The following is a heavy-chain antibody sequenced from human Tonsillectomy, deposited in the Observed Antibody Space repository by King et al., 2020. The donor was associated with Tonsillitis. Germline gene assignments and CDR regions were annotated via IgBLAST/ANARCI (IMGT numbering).Heavy chain of an antibody. J-gene: IGHJ2*01. CDR2: IAYDASYE. CDR1: GFTFSNYD. Sequence: VQLVESGGGVVQPGRSLRLSCAASGFTFSNYDMHWVRQAPGKGLEWVALIAYDASYENYADSVKGRFAISRDNSKNTLYLEMNSLRVEDTAVYYCAKDGIVLSDWYFDLWGRGTLVTVSS. CDR3: AKDGIVLSDWYFDL. V-gene: IGHV3-30*18. D-gene: IGHD2-15*01.